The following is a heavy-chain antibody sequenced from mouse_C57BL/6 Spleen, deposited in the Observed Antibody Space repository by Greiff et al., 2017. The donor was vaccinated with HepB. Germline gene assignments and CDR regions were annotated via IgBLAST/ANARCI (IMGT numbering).Heavy chain of an antibody. D-gene: IGHD1-1*01. CDR3: GRDRTIYDYGSSYEYGYAMDY. CDR2: ISDGGSYT. CDR1: GFTFSSYA. Sequence: VQLKESGGGLVKPGGSLKLSCAASGFTFSSYAMSWVRQTPEKRLEWVATISDGGSYTYYPDNVKGRFTISRDNAKNNLYLQMSHLKSEDTAMYYCGRDRTIYDYGSSYEYGYAMDYWGQGTSVTVSS. V-gene: IGHV5-4*01. J-gene: IGHJ4*01.